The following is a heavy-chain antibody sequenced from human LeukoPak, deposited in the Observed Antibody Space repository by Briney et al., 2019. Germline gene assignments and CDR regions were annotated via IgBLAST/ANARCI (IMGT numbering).Heavy chain of an antibody. Sequence: PGGSLRLSCAASGFTFSSYGMHWVRQAPGKGLEWVSVSGSGGSTNYADSVKGRFTISRDNSKNTLYLEMNSLRAEDTALYYCAKDRGRAVAGSEFDYWGQGTLVTVSS. D-gene: IGHD6-19*01. CDR3: AKDRGRAVAGSEFDY. J-gene: IGHJ4*02. V-gene: IGHV3-23*01. CDR1: GFTFSSYG. CDR2: SGSGGST.